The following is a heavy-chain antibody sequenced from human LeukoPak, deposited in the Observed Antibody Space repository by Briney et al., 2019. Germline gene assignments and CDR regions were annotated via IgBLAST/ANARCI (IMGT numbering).Heavy chain of an antibody. CDR2: ISWNSGSI. CDR1: GFTLDDYA. CDR3: AKDWYRRRFGNFDY. J-gene: IGHJ4*02. Sequence: GGSLRLSCAASGFTLDDYAMHWVRHAPGKGLEWVSGISWNSGSIGYADSVKGRFTISRDNAKNSLYLQMNSLRAEDTALYYCAKDWYRRRFGNFDYWGQGTLVTVSS. D-gene: IGHD3-10*01. V-gene: IGHV3-9*01.